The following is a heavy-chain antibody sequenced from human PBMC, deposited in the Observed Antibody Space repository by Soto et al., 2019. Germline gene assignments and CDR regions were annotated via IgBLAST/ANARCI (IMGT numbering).Heavy chain of an antibody. J-gene: IGHJ6*02. D-gene: IGHD4-17*01. CDR1: GGSFSGYY. Sequence: SETLSLTCAVYGGSFSGYYWSWIRQPPGKGLEWIGEINHSGSTNYNPSLKSRVTISVDTSKNQFSLKLSSVTAADTAVYYCARAGGGVYGDYVFDYYYGMDVWGQGTTVTVSS. CDR2: INHSGST. V-gene: IGHV4-34*01. CDR3: ARAGGGVYGDYVFDYYYGMDV.